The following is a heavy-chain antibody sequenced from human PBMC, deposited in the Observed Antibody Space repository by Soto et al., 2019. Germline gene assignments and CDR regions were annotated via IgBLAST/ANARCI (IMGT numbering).Heavy chain of an antibody. CDR2: INHSGST. V-gene: IGHV4-34*01. CDR3: ARDKIVVVVAATAPRGQYYYYGMDV. D-gene: IGHD2-15*01. CDR1: GGSFSGYY. J-gene: IGHJ6*02. Sequence: SETLSLTCAVYGGSFSGYYWSWIRQPPGKGLEWIGEINHSGSTNYNPSLKSRVTISVDTSKNQFSLRLSSVTAADTAVYYCARDKIVVVVAATAPRGQYYYYGMDVWGQGTTVTVSS.